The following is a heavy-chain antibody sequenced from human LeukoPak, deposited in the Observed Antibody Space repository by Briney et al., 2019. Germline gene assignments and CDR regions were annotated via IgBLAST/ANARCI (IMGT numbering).Heavy chain of an antibody. CDR2: ISGTSSTI. CDR1: GFTFSPYS. D-gene: IGHD2-21*01. Sequence: GGSLRLSCAASGFTFSPYSMNWVRQAPGRRLEWVSYISGTSSTIYYADSVKGRFTVSRDNTQNSLYLQMNSLRAEDTAVYYCARDAYFYSSDQWGRGTLVIVSS. CDR3: ARDAYFYSSDQ. J-gene: IGHJ4*02. V-gene: IGHV3-48*04.